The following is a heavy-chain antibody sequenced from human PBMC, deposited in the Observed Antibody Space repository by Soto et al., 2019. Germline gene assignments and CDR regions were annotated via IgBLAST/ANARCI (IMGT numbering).Heavy chain of an antibody. CDR2: IRNKANSYTT. V-gene: IGHV3-72*01. CDR1: GFTFSDHY. J-gene: IGHJ4*02. Sequence: EVQLVESGGGLVQPGGSLRLSCAASGFTFSDHYMDWVRQAPGKGLEWVGRIRNKANSYTTEYAASVRGRFTISRDDSKHSLYLQMNSLKTEDTAVYFCVRAVPASSGHYYFESWGQGTLVTVSS. CDR3: VRAVPASSGHYYFES. D-gene: IGHD3-22*01.